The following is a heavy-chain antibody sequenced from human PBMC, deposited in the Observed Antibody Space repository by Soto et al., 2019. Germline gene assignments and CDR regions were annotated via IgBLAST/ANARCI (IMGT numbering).Heavy chain of an antibody. CDR1: GGSVSSGSYF. D-gene: IGHD3-22*01. J-gene: IGHJ5*02. CDR2: ISHSGST. Sequence: SETLSLTCTVSGGSVSSGSYFWSWTRQPPGKGLEWIAYISHSGSTNYNPSLRSRISISVDTSKNKFSLKLTSVTAADTAVYYCARNPFDYSDSSGFQNWFDPWGQGTLVTVS. CDR3: ARNPFDYSDSSGFQNWFDP. V-gene: IGHV4-61*01.